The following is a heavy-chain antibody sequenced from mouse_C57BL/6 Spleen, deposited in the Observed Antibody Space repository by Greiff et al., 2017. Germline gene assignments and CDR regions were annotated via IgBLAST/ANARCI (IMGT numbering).Heavy chain of an antibody. V-gene: IGHV1-55*01. Sequence: VQLQQPGAELVKPGASVKMSCKASGYTFTSYWITWVKQRPGQGLEWIGDIYPGSGSTYYNEKFKSQATLTVDTSSSTDYMQLSSLTSEDAAVYYCARYDGYYIDYWGQGTTLTVSS. J-gene: IGHJ2*01. CDR3: ARYDGYYIDY. CDR1: GYTFTSYW. CDR2: IYPGSGST. D-gene: IGHD2-2*01.